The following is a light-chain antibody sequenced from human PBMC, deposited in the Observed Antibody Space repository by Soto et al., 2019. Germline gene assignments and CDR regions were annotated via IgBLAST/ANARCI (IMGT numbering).Light chain of an antibody. J-gene: IGKJ2*01. V-gene: IGKV1-5*01. Sequence: DIPMTQSPSTLSASVGDRVTITCRASQSISTWLAWYQQKPGKAPKLLIYGASSLKSGVPSRFSGSGSGTEFTLTISSLQPDDFATYYCQQYNSYWSTFGQGTKLDIK. CDR3: QQYNSYWST. CDR1: QSISTW. CDR2: GAS.